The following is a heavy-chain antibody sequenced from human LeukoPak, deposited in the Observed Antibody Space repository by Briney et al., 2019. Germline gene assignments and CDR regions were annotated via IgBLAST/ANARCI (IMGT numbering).Heavy chain of an antibody. D-gene: IGHD3-22*01. V-gene: IGHV4-59*08. J-gene: IGHJ4*02. CDR1: GGSISSYY. Sequence: PSETLSLTCSVSGGSISSYYWSWIRQPPGKGLEWIGYIYYGGSTYSNPSLKSRVTISVDTSKNQFSLKLSSVIAADTAVYYCARALVVVITDWGQGTLVTVSS. CDR3: ARALVVVITD. CDR2: IYYGGST.